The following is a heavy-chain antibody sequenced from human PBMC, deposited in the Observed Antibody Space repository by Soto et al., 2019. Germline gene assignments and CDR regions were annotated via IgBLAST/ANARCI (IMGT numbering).Heavy chain of an antibody. CDR1: GFTFSSYA. CDR3: AGDLDYQPLPNTVAFDY. V-gene: IGHV3-23*01. J-gene: IGHJ4*02. Sequence: GGSLRLSCAASGFTFSSYAMSWVRQAPGKGLEWVSAISSSGGSTYYADSVKGRFTISRDNSKNTLYLQMYSLRSDDTAVYYCAGDLDYQPLPNTVAFDYWGQGTLVTVSS. D-gene: IGHD2-2*01. CDR2: ISSSGGST.